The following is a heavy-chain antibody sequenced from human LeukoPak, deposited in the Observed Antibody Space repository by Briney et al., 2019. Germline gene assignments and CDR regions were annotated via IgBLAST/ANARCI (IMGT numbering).Heavy chain of an antibody. V-gene: IGHV3-30-3*01. D-gene: IGHD2/OR15-2a*01. J-gene: IGHJ6*02. CDR1: GFDFSINA. CDR3: ARVAAAYDTFSYHGMDV. Sequence: PGGSLRLSCAASGFDFSINAMHWVRQAPGKGLEWVSLISYDGSKKYYADSVKGRFTISRDNSKITLQLQMNSLRPEDAAVYYCARVAAAYDTFSYHGMDVWGQGTTAIVSS. CDR2: ISYDGSKK.